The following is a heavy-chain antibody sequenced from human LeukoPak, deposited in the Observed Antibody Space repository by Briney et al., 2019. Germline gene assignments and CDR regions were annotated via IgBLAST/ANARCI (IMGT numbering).Heavy chain of an antibody. D-gene: IGHD1-26*01. CDR1: GGSISSYY. J-gene: IGHJ3*02. CDR3: AGETRLHSGSYSNDAFDI. CDR2: ISYSGST. Sequence: SETLSLTCTVTGGSISSYYWSWIRQPPGKGLEWIGYISYSGSTDYNPSLKSRVTISLDTSKNQFSLRLSSVTGADKAVYYCAGETRLHSGSYSNDAFDIWGQGTMVTVSS. V-gene: IGHV4-59*01.